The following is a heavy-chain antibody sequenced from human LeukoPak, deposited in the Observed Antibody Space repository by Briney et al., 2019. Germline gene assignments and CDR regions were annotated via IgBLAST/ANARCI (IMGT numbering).Heavy chain of an antibody. Sequence: GGSLRLSCAASGFTFSSYGMHWVRQAPGKGLEWVSAISGSGGSTYYADSVKGRFTISRDNSKNTLYLQMNSLRAEDTAVYYCAKDTKYYYGSGSYFDYWGQGTLVTVSS. CDR3: AKDTKYYYGSGSYFDY. CDR1: GFTFSSYG. J-gene: IGHJ4*02. CDR2: ISGSGGST. V-gene: IGHV3-23*01. D-gene: IGHD3-10*01.